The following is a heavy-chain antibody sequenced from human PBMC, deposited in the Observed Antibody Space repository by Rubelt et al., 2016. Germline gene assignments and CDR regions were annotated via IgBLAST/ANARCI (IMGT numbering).Heavy chain of an antibody. CDR3: VRTGPLSLAIPFDY. J-gene: IGHJ4*02. Sequence: MSWVRQSPGKGPEWVASISANSVYIYSIDLVKYRFTISRDNAKNTLYRQMNSLRAEDTAVYYCVRTGPLSLAIPFDYWGQGSLGTVSS. CDR2: ISANSVYI. D-gene: IGHD2-8*02. V-gene: IGHV3-21*06.